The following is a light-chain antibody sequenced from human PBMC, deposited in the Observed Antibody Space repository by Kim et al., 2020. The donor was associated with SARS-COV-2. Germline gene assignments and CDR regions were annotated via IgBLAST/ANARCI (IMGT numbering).Light chain of an antibody. CDR3: QQYSNYPYT. CDR2: TTS. CDR1: HNVYTC. J-gene: IGKJ2*01. V-gene: IGKV1-5*03. Sequence: ASVESTLTLACRASHNVYTCLAWYQQKPGKAPRVVIYTTSILESGVPSTFSGSGSGTEFNFTISGLQPDDFATYYCQQYSNYPYTFGQGTKVDIK.